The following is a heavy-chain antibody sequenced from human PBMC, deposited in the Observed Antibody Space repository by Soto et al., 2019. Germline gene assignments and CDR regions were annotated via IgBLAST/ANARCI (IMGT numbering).Heavy chain of an antibody. CDR2: IIPIFGTA. V-gene: IGHV1-69*01. J-gene: IGHJ5*02. Sequence: QVQLVQSGAEVKKPGSSVKVSCKASGGTFSSYAISWVRQAPGQGLEWMGGIIPIFGTANYAQKFQGRVTITADESKSTAYMELSCLRSEDTAVYYCAREGVPYSYAKNWFDPWGQGTLVTVSS. CDR3: AREGVPYSYAKNWFDP. CDR1: GGTFSSYA. D-gene: IGHD5-18*01.